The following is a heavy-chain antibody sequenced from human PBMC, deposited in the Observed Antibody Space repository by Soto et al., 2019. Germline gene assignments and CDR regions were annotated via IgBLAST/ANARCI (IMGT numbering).Heavy chain of an antibody. V-gene: IGHV1-8*01. J-gene: IGHJ6*03. CDR3: ATTPSRDIVVVPAAVPKPFYYYYYMDV. CDR2: MNPNSGNT. CDR1: GYTFTSYD. Sequence: GASVKVSCKASGYTFTSYDINWVRQATGQGLEWMGWMNPNSGNTGYAQKFRGRVTMTRNTSISTAYMELSSLRSEDTAVYYCATTPSRDIVVVPAAVPKPFYYYYYMDVWGKGTTVTVSS. D-gene: IGHD2-2*01.